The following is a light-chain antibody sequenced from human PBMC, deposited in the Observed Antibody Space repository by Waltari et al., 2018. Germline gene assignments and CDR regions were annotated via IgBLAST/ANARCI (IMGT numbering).Light chain of an antibody. J-gene: IGLJ3*02. V-gene: IGLV1-51*01. CDR2: DNN. CDR1: SYNIALHS. CDR3: GTWDSSLGGAV. Sequence: QSVLTQPPSVSAAPGQSVAISCPASSYNIALHSVSRYHQLPRTAPQLLIYDNNKRPSGIPDRFSGSKSGTSATLDITGLQTGDEAEYYCGTWDSSLGGAVFGGGTDLTVI.